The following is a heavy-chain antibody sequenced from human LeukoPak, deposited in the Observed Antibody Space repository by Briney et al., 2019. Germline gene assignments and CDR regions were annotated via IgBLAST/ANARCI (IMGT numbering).Heavy chain of an antibody. D-gene: IGHD2-2*01. CDR1: GFTVSNSH. CDR3: ARGYASNIVVIAGIFDY. Sequence: GGSLRLSCVASGFTVSNSHMSWVRQAPGKGLEWVSIIYSGGTTYYADSVKGRFTISRDDSKNTLYLQVNSLRAEDTAVYYCARGYASNIVVIAGIFDYWGQGTLVTVSS. V-gene: IGHV3-53*01. CDR2: IYSGGTT. J-gene: IGHJ4*02.